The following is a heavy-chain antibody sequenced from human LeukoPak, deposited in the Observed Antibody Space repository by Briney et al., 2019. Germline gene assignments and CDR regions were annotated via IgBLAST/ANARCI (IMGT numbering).Heavy chain of an antibody. J-gene: IGHJ4*02. V-gene: IGHV3-9*01. CDR1: GFTFDDYA. Sequence: PGGCLRLSCAASGFTFDDYAMHWVRQAPGKGLEWVSGIIWNSGSIGYADSVKGRFTISRDNAKNSLYLQMNSPRAEDTALYYCAKDIRVRGYSYRGGFDYWGQGTLVTVSS. CDR3: AKDIRVRGYSYRGGFDY. D-gene: IGHD5-18*01. CDR2: IIWNSGSI.